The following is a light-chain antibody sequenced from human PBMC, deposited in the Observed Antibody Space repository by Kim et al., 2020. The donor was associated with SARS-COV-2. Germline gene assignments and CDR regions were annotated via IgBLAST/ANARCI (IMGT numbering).Light chain of an antibody. CDR2: EDN. Sequence: TVTISCTPSSGSIASNYVQWYQQRPGSAPNTVIYEDNQRPSGVPARFSGSIDSSSNSASLTISGLRTEDEADYYCQSYDSSTPCVFGGGTQLTVL. CDR3: QSYDSSTPCV. J-gene: IGLJ3*02. CDR1: SGSIASNY. V-gene: IGLV6-57*03.